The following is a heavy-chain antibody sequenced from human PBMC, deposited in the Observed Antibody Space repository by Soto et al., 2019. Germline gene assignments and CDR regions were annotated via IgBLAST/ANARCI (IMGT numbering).Heavy chain of an antibody. D-gene: IGHD6-19*01. Sequence: GGSLRLSCAASGFTFSSYSMNWVRQAPGKGLEWVSSISSSSSYIYYADSVKGRFTISRDNAKNSLYLQMNSLRAEDTAVYYCARVKAVVAVAGDDYWGQGTLVTVSS. CDR2: ISSSSSYI. J-gene: IGHJ4*02. V-gene: IGHV3-21*01. CDR3: ARVKAVVAVAGDDY. CDR1: GFTFSSYS.